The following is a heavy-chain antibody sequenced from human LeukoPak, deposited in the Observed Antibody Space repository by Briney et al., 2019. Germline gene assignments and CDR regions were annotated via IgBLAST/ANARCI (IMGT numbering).Heavy chain of an antibody. V-gene: IGHV5-51*01. Sequence: GESLKISCKGSGYSFTSYWICLVRQMPGKGLVWMGVIYPGDSDTRYSPSFQCQVTISADKSISNAFLQWGSLKASDTAMYFCARLLRSDSSSVGNFDYWGQGTLVTASS. CDR2: IYPGDSDT. J-gene: IGHJ4*02. CDR3: ARLLRSDSSSVGNFDY. D-gene: IGHD6-6*01. CDR1: GYSFTSYW.